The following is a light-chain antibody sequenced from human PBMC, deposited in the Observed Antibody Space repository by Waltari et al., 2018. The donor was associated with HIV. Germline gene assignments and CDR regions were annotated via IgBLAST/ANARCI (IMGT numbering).Light chain of an antibody. CDR3: QSADTSYTSRV. V-gene: IGLV3-25*03. J-gene: IGLJ1*01. CDR2: KDT. CDR1: VLAKQY. Sequence: SYELTQPPSVSVSPGQTARIPCSGDVLAKQYAYWYQQKPGQAPVLVIYKDTERPSGFPERFSGSSSGTTVTLTISGVQPDDEADYYCQSADTSYTSRVFGIGTKVTVL.